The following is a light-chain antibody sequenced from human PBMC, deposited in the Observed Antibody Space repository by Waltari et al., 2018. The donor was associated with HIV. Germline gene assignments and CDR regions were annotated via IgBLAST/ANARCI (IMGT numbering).Light chain of an antibody. CDR1: ALPKKY. CDR3: YSIDSSGNLWV. V-gene: IGLV3-10*01. CDR2: EDN. J-gene: IGLJ3*02. Sequence: SYELTQPPSVSVSPGQTARIPCSGAALPKKYAYWYQQKSGQAPVLVIHEDNKRPSGIPERFSGSSSGTMATLTISGAQVEDEADYYCYSIDSSGNLWVFGGGTKLTVL.